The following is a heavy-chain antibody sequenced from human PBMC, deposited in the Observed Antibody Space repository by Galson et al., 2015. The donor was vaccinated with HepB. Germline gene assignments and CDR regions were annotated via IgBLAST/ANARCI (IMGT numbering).Heavy chain of an antibody. CDR1: GFTFTGYA. CDR2: ISSGSMYI. D-gene: IGHD3-22*01. Sequence: SLRLSCAASGFTFTGYAMNWVRQAPGRRLEWIASISSGSMYIYYADSMKGRFTISRDNARNSLSLQLNSLRVEDTAVYYCTRGFHYYNNRLNDYWGQGTLVTVSS. CDR3: TRGFHYYNNRLNDY. V-gene: IGHV3-21*01. J-gene: IGHJ4*02.